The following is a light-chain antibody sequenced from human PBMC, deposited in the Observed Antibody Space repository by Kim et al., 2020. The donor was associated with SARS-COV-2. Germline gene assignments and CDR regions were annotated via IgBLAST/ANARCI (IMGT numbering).Light chain of an antibody. CDR3: NSRDSSGNHR. V-gene: IGLV3-19*01. CDR2: GKN. J-gene: IGLJ2*01. CDR1: SLRSYY. Sequence: SSELTQDPAVSVALGQTVRITCQGDSLRSYYASWYQQKPGQAPVLVIYGKNNRPSGTPDRFSGSSSGNTASLTITGAQAEDEADYYCNSRDSSGNHRFGG.